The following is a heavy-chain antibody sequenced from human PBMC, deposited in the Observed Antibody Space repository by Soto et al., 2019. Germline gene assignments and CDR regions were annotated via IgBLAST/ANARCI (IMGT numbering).Heavy chain of an antibody. CDR1: GFTFSSYG. CDR2: IWHDGSKK. D-gene: IGHD1-26*01. J-gene: IGHJ4*01. CDR3: ATEQWERRSDLQPNFDN. V-gene: IGHV3-33*01. Sequence: QVQLVESGGGVVQPGRSLRLSCAASGFTFSSYGMHWVRQAPGKGLEWVAVIWHDGSKKYYADSVKGRFTISRDNSQKTLYLQMNRLRVEDTAVYYCATEQWERRSDLQPNFDNWGHGPLVTVSS.